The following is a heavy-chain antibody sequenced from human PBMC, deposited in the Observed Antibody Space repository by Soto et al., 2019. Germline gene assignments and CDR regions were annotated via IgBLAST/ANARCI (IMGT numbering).Heavy chain of an antibody. Sequence: SETLSLTCAVYGGSFSGYDWTWIRQPPGTGLEWIGEINHSGSSNYNPSLKSRVTISVDTSKNQFSLKLTSVTAADTAVYYCAREKITALFAYWGKGTLVPVSS. CDR3: AREKITALFAY. CDR2: INHSGSS. D-gene: IGHD3-10*01. V-gene: IGHV4-34*01. CDR1: GGSFSGYD. J-gene: IGHJ4*02.